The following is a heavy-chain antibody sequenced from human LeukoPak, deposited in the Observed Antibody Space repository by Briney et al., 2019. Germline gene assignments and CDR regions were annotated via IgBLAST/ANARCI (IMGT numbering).Heavy chain of an antibody. CDR3: AGSNYDDWFDP. Sequence: SETLSLTCTVSGGSISSGSYYCGWIRQPPGKGLEWIGGIYHSGNTYYNPALKSRATLSVDTSKNQFSLKLSSVTAADTAVYYCAGSNYDDWFDPWGQGTLVSVSS. CDR1: GGSISSGSYY. V-gene: IGHV4-39*01. CDR2: IYHSGNT. D-gene: IGHD3-10*01. J-gene: IGHJ5*02.